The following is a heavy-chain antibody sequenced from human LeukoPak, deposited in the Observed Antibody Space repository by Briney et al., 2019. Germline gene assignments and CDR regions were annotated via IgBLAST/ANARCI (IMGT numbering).Heavy chain of an antibody. CDR3: ARDIEPDGYNSGPFDY. CDR2: ISSSGSTI. D-gene: IGHD5-24*01. Sequence: TGGSLRLSCAASGFTFSDYYMSWIRQAPGKGLEWVSYISSSGSTIYYADSVKGRFTISRDNAKNSLYLQMNSLRAEDTAVYYCARDIEPDGYNSGPFDYWAREPWSPSPQ. V-gene: IGHV3-11*04. CDR1: GFTFSDYY. J-gene: IGHJ4*02.